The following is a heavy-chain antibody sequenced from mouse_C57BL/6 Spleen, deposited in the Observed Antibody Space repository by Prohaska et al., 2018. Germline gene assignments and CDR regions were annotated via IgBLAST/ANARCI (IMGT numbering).Heavy chain of an antibody. D-gene: IGHD2-4*01. CDR2: IRLKSDNYAT. V-gene: IGHV6-3*01. Sequence: EVKLEESGGGLVQPGGSMKLSCVASGFTFSNYWMNWVRQSPEKGLEWVAQIRLKSDNYATHYAESVKGRFTISRDDSKSSVYLQMNNLRAEDTGIYYCTIYYDFGAWFAYWGQGTLVTVSA. CDR3: TIYYDFGAWFAY. J-gene: IGHJ3*01. CDR1: GFTFSNYW.